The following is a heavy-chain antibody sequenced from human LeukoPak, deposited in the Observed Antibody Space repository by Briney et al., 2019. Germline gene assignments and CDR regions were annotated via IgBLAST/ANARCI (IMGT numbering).Heavy chain of an antibody. D-gene: IGHD2-2*02. CDR1: GFTFSSHN. V-gene: IGHV3-21*04. CDR2: IGTDGSYI. CDR3: AKDALYGTRYTFDF. Sequence: GGSLRLSCAASGFTFSSHNMNWVRQAPMKGLEWVSSIGTDGSYIYYADSVKGRFTISRDNSKDTLYLQMNSLRAEDTAIYYCAKDALYGTRYTFDFWGRGTLVTVSS. J-gene: IGHJ4*02.